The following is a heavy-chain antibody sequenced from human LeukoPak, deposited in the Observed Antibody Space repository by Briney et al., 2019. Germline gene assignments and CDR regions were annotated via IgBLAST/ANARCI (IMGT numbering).Heavy chain of an antibody. Sequence: PSETLSLTCSVSGGSISTNDYYWDWIRQPPGMGLEYIGSIYYSGSTYYNPSLKSRVTISVDRSKNRFSLKLSSVTAADTAVYYCAGYTSGSYSVGYYFDYWGQGTLVTVSS. CDR3: AGYTSGSYSVGYYFDY. CDR2: IYYSGST. V-gene: IGHV4-39*07. D-gene: IGHD1-26*01. CDR1: GGSISTNDYY. J-gene: IGHJ4*02.